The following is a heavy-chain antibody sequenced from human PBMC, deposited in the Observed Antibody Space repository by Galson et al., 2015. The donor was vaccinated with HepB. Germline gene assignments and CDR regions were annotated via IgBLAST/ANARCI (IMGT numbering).Heavy chain of an antibody. J-gene: IGHJ6*02. CDR3: ARGDSGWSMMNYFSGIDL. D-gene: IGHD6-19*01. CDR2: ISSSSTTI. Sequence: SLRLSCAASGFTFSTYSMNWVRQAPGKGLEWVSYISSSSTTIYYAASVKGRFTISRDNAKNSLYLQMNSLRVEDTAVYFCARGDSGWSMMNYFSGIDLWGHVTTVTVSS. V-gene: IGHV3-48*04. CDR1: GFTFSTYS.